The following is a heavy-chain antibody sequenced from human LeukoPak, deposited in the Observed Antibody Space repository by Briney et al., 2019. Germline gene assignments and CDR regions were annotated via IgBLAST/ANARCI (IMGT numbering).Heavy chain of an antibody. Sequence: GGSLRLSCAVSGFTFGNYGMHWVRQAPGKGLEWVALISYDGSSEYYAGSVKGRFTISRDNSKITVYLQMNSLKAEDTAVYYCTTGIRGDWGQGTLVTVSS. J-gene: IGHJ4*02. CDR3: TTGIRGD. CDR2: ISYDGSSE. V-gene: IGHV3-33*08. D-gene: IGHD3-10*01. CDR1: GFTFGNYG.